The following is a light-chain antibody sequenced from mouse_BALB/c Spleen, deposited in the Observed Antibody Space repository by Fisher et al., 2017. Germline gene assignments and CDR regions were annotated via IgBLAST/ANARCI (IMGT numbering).Light chain of an antibody. V-gene: IGKV4-55*01. CDR3: QQWSSYRT. J-gene: IGKJ1*01. CDR2: DTS. Sequence: IVLTQSPAIMSASPGEKVTMTCSASSSVSYMYWYQQKPGSSPRLLIYDTSNLASGVPVRFSGSGSGTSYSLTISRMEAEDAATYYCQQWSSYRTFGGGIKLEIK. CDR1: SSVSY.